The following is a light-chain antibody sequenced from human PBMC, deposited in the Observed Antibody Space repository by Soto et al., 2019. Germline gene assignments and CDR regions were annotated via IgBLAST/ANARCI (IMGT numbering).Light chain of an antibody. J-gene: IGKJ1*01. CDR3: QQYNAYSWT. CDR2: DAS. V-gene: IGKV1-5*01. CDR1: QTINSW. Sequence: DIQMTQSPSTLSASVGDRVTITCRASQTINSWLAWYQQKPGKAPKLLIYDASTLESGVPSRFSGSGSGTEFILTISSLQPDDFATYYCQQYNAYSWTFGQGTKVEI.